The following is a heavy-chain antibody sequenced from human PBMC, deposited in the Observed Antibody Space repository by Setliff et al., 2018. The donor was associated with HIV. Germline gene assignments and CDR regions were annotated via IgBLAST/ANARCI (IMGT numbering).Heavy chain of an antibody. CDR1: GGSISSSSYY. Sequence: PSETLSLTCTVSGGSISSSSYYWGWIRQPPGKGLEWIGSIYYRGSTYNNPSLKSRVTISVDTSKNQFSLKLSSVTAADTAVYYCARSDPVDNWNPTLKWFDPWGQGTLVTVSS. D-gene: IGHD1-20*01. CDR2: IYYRGST. V-gene: IGHV4-39*07. J-gene: IGHJ5*02. CDR3: ARSDPVDNWNPTLKWFDP.